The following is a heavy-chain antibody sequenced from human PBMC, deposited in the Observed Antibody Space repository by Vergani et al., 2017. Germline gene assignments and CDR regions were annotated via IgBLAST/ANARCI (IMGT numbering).Heavy chain of an antibody. D-gene: IGHD1-1*01. CDR1: GGSISSSSYY. CDR2: IYTSGST. CDR3: ASVGTGYRADY. V-gene: IGHV4-39*07. J-gene: IGHJ4*02. Sequence: QLQLQESGPGLVKPSETLSLTCTVSGGSISSSSYYWGWIRQPPGKGLEWIGSIYTSGSTNYNPSLKSRVTISVDTSKNQFSLKLSSVTAADTAVYYCASVGTGYRADYWGQGTLVTVSS.